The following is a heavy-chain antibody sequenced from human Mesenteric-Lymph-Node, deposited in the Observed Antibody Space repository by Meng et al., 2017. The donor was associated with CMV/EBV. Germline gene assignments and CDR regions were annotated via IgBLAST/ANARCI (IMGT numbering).Heavy chain of an antibody. D-gene: IGHD5-24*01. V-gene: IGHV3-30-3*01. CDR3: AKSTSARRWLQFGD. Sequence: ASGFTFSSYAMHWVRQAPGKGLEWVAVISYDGSNKYYADSVKGRFTISRDNSKNTLYLQMNSLRAEDTAVYYCAKSTSARRWLQFGDWGQGTLVTVSS. CDR2: ISYDGSNK. J-gene: IGHJ4*02. CDR1: GFTFSSYA.